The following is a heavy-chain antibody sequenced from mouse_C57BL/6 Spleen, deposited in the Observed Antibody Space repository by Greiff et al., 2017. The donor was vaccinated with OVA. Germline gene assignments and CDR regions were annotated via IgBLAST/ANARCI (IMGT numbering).Heavy chain of an antibody. J-gene: IGHJ3*01. D-gene: IGHD1-1*01. CDR1: GYAFSSSW. CDR3: AREGTTVVAPFAY. V-gene: IGHV1-82*01. CDR2: IYPGDGDT. Sequence: VQVVESGPELVKPGASVKISCKASGYAFSSSWMNWVKQRPGKGLEWIGRIYPGDGDTNYNGKFKGKATLTADKSSSTAYMQLSSLTSEDSAVYFCAREGTTVVAPFAYWGQGTLVTVSA.